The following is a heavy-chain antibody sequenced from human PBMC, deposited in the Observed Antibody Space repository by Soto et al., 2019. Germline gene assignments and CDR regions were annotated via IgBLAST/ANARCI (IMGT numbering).Heavy chain of an antibody. Sequence: VQLMQSGAEVKKPGSSVKVSCKASGGTFSSHSINWVRQAPGQGLEWMAGIITLFGTSNYAQNFQGRVTITADQSTSTAYMELNSLTSDDTAVYYCAREVGYGDFSAALLDWGQGTLVPVSS. V-gene: IGHV1-69*01. J-gene: IGHJ4*02. CDR2: IITLFGTS. CDR1: GGTFSSHS. CDR3: AREVGYGDFSAALLD. D-gene: IGHD2-21*02.